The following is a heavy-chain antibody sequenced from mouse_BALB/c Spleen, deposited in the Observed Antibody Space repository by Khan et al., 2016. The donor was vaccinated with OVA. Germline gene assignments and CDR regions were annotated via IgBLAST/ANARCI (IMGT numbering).Heavy chain of an antibody. CDR3: ARNCGRYFDY. V-gene: IGHV1-20*02. CDR1: GYSFTGYF. J-gene: IGHJ2*01. Sequence: VQLQQSGPELVKPGASVKISCKASGYSFTGYFMNWVMQSHGKSLEWIGRINPHIGETFYNQKFKGKATLTVDKSSSTAHLQLRSLASEDSAMYYCARNCGRYFDYWGAGTTLTVSS. D-gene: IGHD1-1*01. CDR2: INPHIGET.